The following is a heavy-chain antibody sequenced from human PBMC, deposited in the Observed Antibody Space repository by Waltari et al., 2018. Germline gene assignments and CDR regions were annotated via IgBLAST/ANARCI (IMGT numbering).Heavy chain of an antibody. CDR3: ARTDYDYIWGSYRPIFDY. V-gene: IGHV2-26*01. D-gene: IGHD3-16*02. CDR1: GFSLSNARMG. Sequence: QVTLKESGPVLVKPTETLTLTCTVSGFSLSNARMGVSWIRQPPGKALEWLAHIFSNDEKSYSTSLKSRLTISKDTSESQVVLTMTNMDPVDTATYYCARTDYDYIWGSYRPIFDYWGQGTLVTVSS. J-gene: IGHJ4*02. CDR2: IFSNDEK.